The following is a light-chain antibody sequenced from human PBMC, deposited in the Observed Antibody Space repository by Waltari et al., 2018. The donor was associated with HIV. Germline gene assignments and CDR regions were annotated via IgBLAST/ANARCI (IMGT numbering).Light chain of an antibody. J-gene: IGLJ3*02. CDR2: IDN. CDR3: ASWDDSLDGVV. CDR1: SSNIGSRY. Sequence: QSVLTQPPSVSGTPGQRVTISCSGSSSNIGSRYVNWYQVLPGTAPKLLIYIDNRRPSGVPDLFSGSKSGTSASLAISGLQSEDEADYYCASWDDSLDGVVFGGGTKLTVL. V-gene: IGLV1-44*01.